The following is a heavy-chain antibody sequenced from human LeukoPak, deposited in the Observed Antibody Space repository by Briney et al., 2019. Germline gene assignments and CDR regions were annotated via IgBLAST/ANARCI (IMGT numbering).Heavy chain of an antibody. D-gene: IGHD2-15*01. J-gene: IGHJ4*02. Sequence: SETLSLTCTVSGGSISSYYWSWIRQPPGKGLEWIGYIYYSRSTNYNPSLKSRVTISVDTSKNQFSLKLSSVTAADTAVYYCASSNFSGLFDYWGQGTLVTVSS. CDR1: GGSISSYY. V-gene: IGHV4-59*01. CDR2: IYYSRST. CDR3: ASSNFSGLFDY.